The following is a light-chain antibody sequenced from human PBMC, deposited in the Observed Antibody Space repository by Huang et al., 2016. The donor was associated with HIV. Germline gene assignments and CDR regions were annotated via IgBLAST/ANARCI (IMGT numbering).Light chain of an antibody. J-gene: IGKJ4*01. CDR3: QQYGSLPLT. CDR2: GAF. CDR1: QTLTNNY. Sequence: EIVLTQSPGTLSLSPGERAALSCRASQTLTNNYLAWYQQTPGQAPRLLSYGAFNRATGVPDRFSGSGSGRDCTRTITKLEPEDFAVYYCQQYGSLPLTFGGGTKVEIK. V-gene: IGKV3-20*01.